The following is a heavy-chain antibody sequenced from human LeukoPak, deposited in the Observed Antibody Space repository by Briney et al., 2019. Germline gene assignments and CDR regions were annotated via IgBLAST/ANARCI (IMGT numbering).Heavy chain of an antibody. D-gene: IGHD6-13*01. CDR1: GFTFSSYV. CDR3: ARGSEIAAPRPFDY. CDR2: KWYDGTNK. V-gene: IGHV3-33*01. J-gene: IGHJ4*02. Sequence: GRSLRLSCAASGFTFSSYVMHWVRQAAGKGLEWVAVKWYDGTNKYYADSVKGRFTISRDNSKNTLYLQMNSLRAEDTAVYYCARGSEIAAPRPFDYWGQGTLVTVSS.